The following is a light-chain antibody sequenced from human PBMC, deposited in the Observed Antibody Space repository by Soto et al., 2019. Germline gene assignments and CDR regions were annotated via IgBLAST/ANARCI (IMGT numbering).Light chain of an antibody. CDR3: QQFGSSPT. J-gene: IGKJ1*01. V-gene: IGKV3-20*01. Sequence: EILLTQSPGTLSLSPGERVTISCRASQSLSSTYLAWYQQKPGQAPRLLIFGASSRATGIPDRFSGSGSGTDFTLTISRLEPEDFAVYYCQQFGSSPTFGQGNKVEIK. CDR1: QSLSSTY. CDR2: GAS.